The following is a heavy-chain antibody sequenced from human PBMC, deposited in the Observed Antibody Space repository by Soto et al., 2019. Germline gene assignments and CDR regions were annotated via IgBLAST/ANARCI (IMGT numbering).Heavy chain of an antibody. D-gene: IGHD6-13*01. CDR3: ARLSTLNEGSAAGYYYYYGMDV. J-gene: IGHJ6*02. V-gene: IGHV6-1*01. CDR1: GDSVSSNSAA. CDR2: TYYRSKWYN. Sequence: SQTLSLTCAISGDSVSSNSAAWNWIRQSPSRGLEWLGRTYYRSKWYNDYAVFVKSRITINPDTSKNQFSLQLNSVTPEDTAVYYCARLSTLNEGSAAGYYYYYGMDVWGQGTTVTVSS.